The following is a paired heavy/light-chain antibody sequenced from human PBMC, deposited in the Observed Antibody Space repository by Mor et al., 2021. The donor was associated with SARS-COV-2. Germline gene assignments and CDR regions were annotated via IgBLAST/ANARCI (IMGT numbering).Light chain of an antibody. CDR3: GTWDSSLSAVV. J-gene: IGLJ2*01. Sequence: QSVLTQPPSVSAAPGQKVTISCSGGSSNIENNYVSWYQQLPGTAPKLLIYDNSKRPSGIPDRFSGSKSGTSATLGITGLLTGDEADYYCGTWDSSLSAVVFGGGTKLTVL. V-gene: IGLV1-51*01. CDR1: SSNIENNY. CDR2: DNS.
Heavy chain of an antibody. CDR3: ARSLDAGYDSYYFYYGLDV. CDR2: ISTSGST. J-gene: IGHJ6*02. Sequence: QVQLQESGPGLVKPSQTLSLTCTVSGGSISSGSYYWSWIRQPAGTGLEWIGRISTSGSTNSNPSLKSRVTISVDTSKNHFSLKLSSVTAADTAVYYCARSLDAGYDSYYFYYGLDVWGQGTTVTVSS. V-gene: IGHV4-61*02. CDR1: GGSISSGSYY. D-gene: IGHD5-12*01.